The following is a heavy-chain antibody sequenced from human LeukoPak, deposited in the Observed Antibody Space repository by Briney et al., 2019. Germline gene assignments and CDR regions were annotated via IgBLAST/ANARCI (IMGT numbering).Heavy chain of an antibody. Sequence: PGGSLRPSCAACGFTISSYWIHWGRQPRGKRLVWVSGVYSDGRSTTYTDSVNGRVTISRDNAKITLSRQMNSLRAVDTAVYYCASDWAGNYYFDSWGQGTLVTVSS. CDR1: GFTISSYW. CDR2: VYSDGRST. V-gene: IGHV3-74*03. CDR3: ASDWAGNYYFDS. D-gene: IGHD4-23*01. J-gene: IGHJ4*02.